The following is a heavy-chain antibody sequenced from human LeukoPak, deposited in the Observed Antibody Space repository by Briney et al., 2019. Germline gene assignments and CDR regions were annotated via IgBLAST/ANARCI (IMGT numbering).Heavy chain of an antibody. J-gene: IGHJ4*02. V-gene: IGHV4-39*01. Sequence: SETLSLTCTVSGGSIGSSSYYWGWIRQPPGKGLEWIGSIYYSGSTYYNPSLKSRVTISVDTSKNQFSLKLSSVTAADTAVYYCASLVLLWFGEYGTYFDYWGQGTLVTVSS. CDR3: ASLVLLWFGEYGTYFDY. CDR1: GGSIGSSSYY. D-gene: IGHD3-10*01. CDR2: IYYSGST.